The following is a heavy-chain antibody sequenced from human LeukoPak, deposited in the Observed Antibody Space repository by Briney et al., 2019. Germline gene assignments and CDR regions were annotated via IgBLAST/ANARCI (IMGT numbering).Heavy chain of an antibody. CDR1: GFTFDDYA. D-gene: IGHD4-17*01. J-gene: IGHJ4*02. CDR3: AKDMSGGLRSWEYFDY. CDR2: ISWNSGSI. V-gene: IGHV3-9*01. Sequence: PGRSLRLSCAASGFTFDDYAMHWVRQAPGKVLEWVSGISWNSGSIGYADSVNGRFTISRDNAKNSLYLQMNSLRAEDTALYYCAKDMSGGLRSWEYFDYWGQGTLVTVSS.